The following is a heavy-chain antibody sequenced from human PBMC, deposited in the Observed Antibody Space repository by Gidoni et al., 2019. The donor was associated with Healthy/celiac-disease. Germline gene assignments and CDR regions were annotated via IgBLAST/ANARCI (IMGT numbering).Heavy chain of an antibody. J-gene: IGHJ5*02. CDR2: IYYSGST. D-gene: IGHD2-2*01. Sequence: QLQLQESGPGLVKPSETLSLTCPVSGGSISNSSYYWGWIRQPPGKGLAWIGSIYYSGSTYYNPSLKSRVTISVDTSKNQFSLKLSSVTAADTAVYYWARHDSSPFYCSSTSCQGGDWFDPWGQGTLVTSPQ. CDR3: ARHDSSPFYCSSTSCQGGDWFDP. V-gene: IGHV4-39*01. CDR1: GGSISNSSYY.